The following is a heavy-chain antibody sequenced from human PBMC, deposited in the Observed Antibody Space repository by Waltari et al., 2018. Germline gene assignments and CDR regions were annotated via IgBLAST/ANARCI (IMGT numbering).Heavy chain of an antibody. V-gene: IGHV3-11*01. J-gene: IGHJ5*02. CDR3: ARGAPFDP. CDR2: ISSSGDDV. CDR1: GFTFSDFY. Sequence: QVQLVESGGGLVKPGASLRLSCADSGFTFSDFYMSWIRQTPGKGLEWISYISSSGDDVYYADSVKGRFTFSRDNAKNSLYLQMTSLRPEDTAVYYCARGAPFDPWGQGTLVIVSS.